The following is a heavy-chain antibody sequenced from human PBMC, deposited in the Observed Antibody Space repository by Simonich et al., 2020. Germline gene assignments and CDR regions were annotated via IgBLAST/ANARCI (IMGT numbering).Heavy chain of an antibody. CDR1: GFTFSSYA. Sequence: QVQLVESGGGVVQPGRSLRLSCAASGFTFSSYAMHWVRQAPGKGLGWVAVISYEGSNKYYADSVKGRFTSSRDNSKNTLYLQMNSLRAEDTAVYYCARDRNWGWFDPWGQGTLVTVSS. J-gene: IGHJ5*02. D-gene: IGHD7-27*01. CDR2: ISYEGSNK. CDR3: ARDRNWGWFDP. V-gene: IGHV3-30*07.